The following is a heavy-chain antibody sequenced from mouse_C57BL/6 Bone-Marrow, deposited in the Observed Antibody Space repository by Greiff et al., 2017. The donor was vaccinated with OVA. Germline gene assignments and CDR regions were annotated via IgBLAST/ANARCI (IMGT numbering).Heavy chain of an antibody. Sequence: EVNVVESGGDLVKPGGSLKLSCAASGFTFSSYGMSWVRQTPDKRLEWVATISSGGSYTYYPDSVKGRFTISRDNAKNTLYLQMSSLKSEDTAMYYCARRAYYAWFAYWGQGTLVTVSA. V-gene: IGHV5-6*02. CDR2: ISSGGSYT. CDR3: ARRAYYAWFAY. CDR1: GFTFSSYG. J-gene: IGHJ3*01. D-gene: IGHD2-10*01.